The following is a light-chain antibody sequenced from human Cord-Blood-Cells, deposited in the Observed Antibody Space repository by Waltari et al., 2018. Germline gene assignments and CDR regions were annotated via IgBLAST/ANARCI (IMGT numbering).Light chain of an antibody. V-gene: IGKV1-33*01. CDR1: QDISNH. Sequence: DIQMTQSPSSLSASVGDRVTLTCQASQDISNHLNWYPQKPGKAPKLLIYDASHLETGVPSRFSGSGSGTDFTFTISSLQPEDIATYYCQQYDNLPLTFGGGTKVEIK. J-gene: IGKJ4*01. CDR3: QQYDNLPLT. CDR2: DAS.